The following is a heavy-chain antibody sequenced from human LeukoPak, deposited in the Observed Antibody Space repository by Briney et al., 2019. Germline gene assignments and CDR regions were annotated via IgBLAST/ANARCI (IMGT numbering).Heavy chain of an antibody. J-gene: IGHJ4*02. V-gene: IGHV4-61*02. Sequence: PSETLSLTCTVSGGSISSGSYYWSWIRQPAGKGLEWIGRIYTSGSTNYNPSLKSRVTISVDTSKNQFSLKLSSVTAADTAVYYCARGQWELLMPFDYWGQGTLVTVSS. CDR2: IYTSGST. CDR3: ARGQWELLMPFDY. D-gene: IGHD1-26*01. CDR1: GGSISSGSYY.